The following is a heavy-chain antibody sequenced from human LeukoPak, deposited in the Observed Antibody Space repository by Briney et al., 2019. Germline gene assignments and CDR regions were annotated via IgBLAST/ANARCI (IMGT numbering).Heavy chain of an antibody. Sequence: ASVTDSCKASGYTFTSYGISWLRQAPGKGLEWMGWISAYNGNTNYAQKLQGRVTMTTDTSTSAAYMELRSLRSDDTAVYYCATQVVPAAISGGSSFDIWGQGTMVTVSS. CDR1: GYTFTSYG. CDR3: ATQVVPAAISGGSSFDI. J-gene: IGHJ3*02. D-gene: IGHD2-2*01. V-gene: IGHV1-18*01. CDR2: ISAYNGNT.